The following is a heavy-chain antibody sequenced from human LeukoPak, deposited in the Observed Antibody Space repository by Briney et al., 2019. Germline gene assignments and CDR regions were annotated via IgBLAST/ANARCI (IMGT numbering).Heavy chain of an antibody. CDR1: GFTFSSYA. Sequence: PGGSLRLSCTASGFTFSSYAMSWVRQAPGKGLKWVSSISDSGDTPYYADSVKGLFTISRDNSKNTLYLQMNSLRAEVTAVYYCAKKGYYDGSGYYMYYFDHWGQGTLVTVSS. J-gene: IGHJ4*02. D-gene: IGHD3-22*01. V-gene: IGHV3-23*01. CDR2: ISDSGDTP. CDR3: AKKGYYDGSGYYMYYFDH.